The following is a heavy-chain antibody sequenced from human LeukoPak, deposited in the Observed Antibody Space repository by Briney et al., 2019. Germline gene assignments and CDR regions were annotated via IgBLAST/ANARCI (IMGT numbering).Heavy chain of an antibody. J-gene: IGHJ4*02. V-gene: IGHV1-2*06. CDR2: INPNSGGT. Sequence: GASVKVSCKASRYTFTGYYMHWVRQAPGQGLEWMGRINPNSGGTNYAQKFQGRVTMTRDTSISTAYMELSRLRSDDTAVYYCARDRRNILTGFVYWGQGTLVTVSS. CDR3: ARDRRNILTGFVY. CDR1: RYTFTGYY. D-gene: IGHD3-9*01.